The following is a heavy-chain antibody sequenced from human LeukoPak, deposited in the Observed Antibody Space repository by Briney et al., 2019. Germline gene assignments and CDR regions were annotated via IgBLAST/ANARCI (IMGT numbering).Heavy chain of an antibody. CDR1: GFTFSTYW. J-gene: IGHJ1*01. V-gene: IGHV3-74*01. Sequence: GGSLRLACAASGFTFSTYWMHWVRQAPGKGLVWVSRIKSDGSTNYADSVKGRFTISRDNANNTLSLQMNSLRPEDTGVYYCARAPSEIGGYYPEYFRHWGQGTLVTVSS. CDR2: IKSDGST. D-gene: IGHD3-22*01. CDR3: ARAPSEIGGYYPEYFRH.